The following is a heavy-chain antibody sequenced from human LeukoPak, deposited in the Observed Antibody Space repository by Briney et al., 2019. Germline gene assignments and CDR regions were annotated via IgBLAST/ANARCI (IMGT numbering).Heavy chain of an antibody. CDR2: ISYDGSNE. V-gene: IGHV3-30*01. CDR1: GFTFSTYA. J-gene: IGHJ4*02. Sequence: GGSLRLSCAASGFTFSTYAMQWVRQAPGKGPEWVAVISYDGSNEYYADSVKGRFTISRDNSKNTLYLQMNSLKAEDTAVYYCAREAPYYFDYWGQGTLVTVSS. CDR3: AREAPYYFDY.